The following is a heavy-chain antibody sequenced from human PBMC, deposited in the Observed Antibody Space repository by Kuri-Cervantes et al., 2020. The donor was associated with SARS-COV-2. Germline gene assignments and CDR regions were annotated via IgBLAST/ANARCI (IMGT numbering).Heavy chain of an antibody. CDR1: GFTVSSNY. CDR2: IYSGGST. Sequence: GESLKSSCAASGFTVSSNYMSWVRQAPGKGLEWVSVIYSGGSTYYADSVKGRFTISRDNSKNTLYLQMNSLRAEDTAVYYCAKDLTIAVAGFNWYFDLWGRGTLVTVSS. CDR3: AKDLTIAVAGFNWYFDL. V-gene: IGHV3-53*01. J-gene: IGHJ2*01. D-gene: IGHD6-19*01.